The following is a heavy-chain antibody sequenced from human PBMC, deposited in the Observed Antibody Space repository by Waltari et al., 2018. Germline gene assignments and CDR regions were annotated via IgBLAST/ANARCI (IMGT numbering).Heavy chain of an antibody. CDR3: AKDPHYYYYGSGSSYNWFDP. V-gene: IGHV3-30*02. CDR1: GFTFSSYG. J-gene: IGHJ5*02. D-gene: IGHD3-10*01. Sequence: QVQLVESGGGVVQPGGSLRLSCAASGFTFSSYGMHWVRQAPGTGLGWVAFIRYDGSNKYYADSVKGRFTISRDNSKNTLYLQMNSLRAEDTAVYYCAKDPHYYYYGSGSSYNWFDPWGQGTLVTVSS. CDR2: IRYDGSNK.